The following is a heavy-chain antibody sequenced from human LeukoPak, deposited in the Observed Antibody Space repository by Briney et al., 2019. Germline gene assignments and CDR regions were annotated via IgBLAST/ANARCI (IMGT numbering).Heavy chain of an antibody. CDR3: ARHGTPITPNAFDI. CDR1: GFTFGTYW. Sequence: GGSLRLSCGASGFTFGTYWMHWVRQAPGKGLVWVSGINSDGGTTTYADSVKGRFTISRDNAKNSLYLQMNSLRAEDTAVYYCARHGTPITPNAFDIWGQGTMVTVSS. D-gene: IGHD5-24*01. J-gene: IGHJ3*02. CDR2: INSDGGTT. V-gene: IGHV3-74*01.